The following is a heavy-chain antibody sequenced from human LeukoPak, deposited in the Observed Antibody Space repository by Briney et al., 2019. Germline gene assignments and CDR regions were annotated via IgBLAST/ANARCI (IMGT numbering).Heavy chain of an antibody. CDR2: IKYDGSRQ. D-gene: IGHD3-3*01. CDR3: ARGKYDFWSGYSSWFDP. Sequence: GGSLRLSRVASGFTFSNSWMSWVRQAPGKGLEWVADIKYDGSRQYYVDSVKGRFTISRDNAKNSLYLQMNSLRAEDTAVYYCARGKYDFWSGYSSWFDPWGQGTLVTVSS. J-gene: IGHJ5*02. V-gene: IGHV3-7*01. CDR1: GFTFSNSW.